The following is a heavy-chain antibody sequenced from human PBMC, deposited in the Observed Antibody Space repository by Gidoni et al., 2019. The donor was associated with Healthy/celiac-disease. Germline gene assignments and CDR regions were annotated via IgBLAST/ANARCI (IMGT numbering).Heavy chain of an antibody. CDR3: ARGKGRRRDGYNTTDHFIWFDP. CDR2: INHSGST. V-gene: IGHV4-34*01. D-gene: IGHD5-12*01. Sequence: QVQLQQWGAGLLKPSETLSLTCAVYGRSFSGYYWSWIRQPPGKGLEWIGEINHSGSTNYNPSLKSRVTISVDTSKNQFSLKLSSVTAADTAVYYCARGKGRRRDGYNTTDHFIWFDPWGQGTLVTVSS. J-gene: IGHJ5*02. CDR1: GRSFSGYY.